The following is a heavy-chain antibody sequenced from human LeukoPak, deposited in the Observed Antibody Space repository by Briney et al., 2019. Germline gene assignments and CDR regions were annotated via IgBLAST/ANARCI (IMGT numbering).Heavy chain of an antibody. D-gene: IGHD3-22*01. CDR2: IYYSGST. V-gene: IGHV4-30-4*01. CDR1: GGSISSGDYY. Sequence: PSQTLSLTCTVSGGSISSGDYYWSWIRQPPGKGLEWIGYIYYSGSTYYNPSLKSRVTMSVDTSKNQFSLKLSSVTAADTAVYYCAQTPGGGYYYGRGYWGQGTLVTVSS. CDR3: AQTPGGGYYYGRGY. J-gene: IGHJ4*02.